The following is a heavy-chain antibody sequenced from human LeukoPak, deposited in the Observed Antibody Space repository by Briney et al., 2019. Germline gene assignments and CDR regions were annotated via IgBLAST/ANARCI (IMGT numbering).Heavy chain of an antibody. Sequence: SGGSLRLSCTASGFTLGDYAVSWVRQAPGKGREWVGFIRSNTYGGTTEYAASVEGRFTISRDESKNIAYLQMNSLKAEDTAVYYCTRGTPVTSHSDSWGQGTLVTVSS. V-gene: IGHV3-49*04. CDR1: GFTLGDYA. CDR3: TRGTPVTSHSDS. D-gene: IGHD4-17*01. J-gene: IGHJ4*02. CDR2: IRSNTYGGTT.